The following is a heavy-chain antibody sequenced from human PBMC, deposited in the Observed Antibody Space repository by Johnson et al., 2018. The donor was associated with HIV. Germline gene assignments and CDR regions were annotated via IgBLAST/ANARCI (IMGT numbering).Heavy chain of an antibody. CDR3: ARDRRPYYYDSSGYDAFDI. CDR2: INWNGDST. V-gene: IGHV3-20*04. CDR1: GFTFDDYG. J-gene: IGHJ3*02. Sequence: VQLVESGGGVIRPGGSLRLSCAASGFTFDDYGMNWVRQVPGKGLEWVSGINWNGDSTGYADSVKGRFTISRDNAKNSLYLQMNSLRAEYTAVYYCARDRRPYYYDSSGYDAFDIWGQGTMVTVSS. D-gene: IGHD3-22*01.